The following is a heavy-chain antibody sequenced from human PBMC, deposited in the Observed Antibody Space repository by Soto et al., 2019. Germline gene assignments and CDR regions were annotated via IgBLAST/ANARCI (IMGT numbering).Heavy chain of an antibody. V-gene: IGHV1-69*01. CDR2: IIPIFGTA. CDR1: GGTFSSYA. J-gene: IGHJ6*02. D-gene: IGHD3-3*01. Sequence: QVQLVQSGAEVKKPGSSVKVSCKASGGTFSSYAISWVRQAPGQGLEWMGGIIPIFGTANYAQKFQGRVTITADESTSTAYMELSSLRSEDTAVYYCARRITIFGVVTADPYSYYYGMDVWGQGTTVTVSS. CDR3: ARRITIFGVVTADPYSYYYGMDV.